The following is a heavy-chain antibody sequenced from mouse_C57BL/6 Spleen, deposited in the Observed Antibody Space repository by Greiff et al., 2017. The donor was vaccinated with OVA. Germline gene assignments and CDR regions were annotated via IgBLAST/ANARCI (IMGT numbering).Heavy chain of an antibody. CDR2: LYPRAGST. J-gene: IGHJ1*03. CDR1: GYTFTSYD. Sequence: QVQLKQSGPELVKPGASVKLSCKASGYTFTSYDINWVKQRPGQGLEWLGWLYPRAGSTKYNEKFKGKATLTVDTSSSTAYMELHSLTSEDSAVYFCARDTTVVVHWYFEVWGTGTTVTVSS. CDR3: ARDTTVVVHWYFEV. V-gene: IGHV1-85*01. D-gene: IGHD1-1*01.